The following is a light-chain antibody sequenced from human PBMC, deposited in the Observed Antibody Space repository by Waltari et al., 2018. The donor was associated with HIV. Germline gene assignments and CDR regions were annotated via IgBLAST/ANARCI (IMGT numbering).Light chain of an antibody. CDR2: KDS. V-gene: IGLV3-25*03. CDR1: ALPKQY. J-gene: IGLJ2*01. CDR3: QSAYSSYTYPGVV. Sequence: SYELTQPPSVSVSPGQTARITCSGDALPKQYAYWYQQKPGQAPVLVIYKDSERPSGIPEGFSGSSAGTTVTLTISGVQAEDEADYYCQSAYSSYTYPGVVFGGGTKLTVL.